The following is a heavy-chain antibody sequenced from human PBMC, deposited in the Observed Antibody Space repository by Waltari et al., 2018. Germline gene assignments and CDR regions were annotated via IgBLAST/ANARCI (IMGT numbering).Heavy chain of an antibody. D-gene: IGHD1-26*01. CDR2: SSSSSSYI. Sequence: EVQLVESGGGLVKPGGSLRLSCAASGFTFSRYSMNWVRQAPGKGLEWVSCSSSSSSYIYYADSVKGRFTISRDNAKNSLYLEMNSLRDEDTAVYYCARGVGGSAGWYYYGMDVWGQGTTVTVSS. J-gene: IGHJ6*02. V-gene: IGHV3-21*01. CDR3: ARGVGGSAGWYYYGMDV. CDR1: GFTFSRYS.